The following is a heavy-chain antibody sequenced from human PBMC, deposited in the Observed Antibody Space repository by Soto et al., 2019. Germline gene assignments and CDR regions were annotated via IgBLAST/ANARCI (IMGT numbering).Heavy chain of an antibody. CDR1: GGTFSSYA. CDR2: IIPIFGTA. CDR3: ARDRRRNRGGIAAAGTGWFDP. J-gene: IGHJ5*02. Sequence: QVQLVQSGAEVKKPGSSVKVSCKASGGTFSSYAISWVRQAPGQGLEWMGGIIPIFGTANDAQKIQGRVTSTADESTSAADMKLRRLRPEDTAVYYCARDRRRNRGGIAAAGTGWFDPWGQGTLVTVSS. V-gene: IGHV1-69*01. D-gene: IGHD6-13*01.